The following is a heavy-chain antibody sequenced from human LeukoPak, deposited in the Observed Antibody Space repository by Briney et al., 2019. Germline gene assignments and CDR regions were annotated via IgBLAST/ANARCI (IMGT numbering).Heavy chain of an antibody. J-gene: IGHJ6*03. V-gene: IGHV4-31*03. D-gene: IGHD2-21*01. CDR2: IYYSGST. CDR1: GGSISSGGYY. Sequence: SETLSLTCTVSGGSISSGGYYWSWIRQHPGKGLEWIGYIYYSGSTYYNPSLKSRVTISVDTSKNQFSLKLSSVTAADTAVYYCARETLREVGSYYYYYMDVWGKGTTVTVSS. CDR3: ARETLREVGSYYYYYMDV.